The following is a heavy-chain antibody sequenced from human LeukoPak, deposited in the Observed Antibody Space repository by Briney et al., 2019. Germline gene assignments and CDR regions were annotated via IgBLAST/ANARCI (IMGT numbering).Heavy chain of an antibody. CDR3: ARGGRYCSGGSCSLDYYYGMDV. V-gene: IGHV3-23*01. CDR1: GFTFSSYA. Sequence: GGSLRLSCAASGFTFSSYAMSWVRQAPGKGLEWVSAISGSGGSTYYADSVKGRFTISRENAKNSLYLQMNSLRAGDTAVYYCARGGRYCSGGSCSLDYYYGMDVWGQGTTVTVSS. CDR2: ISGSGGST. J-gene: IGHJ6*02. D-gene: IGHD2-15*01.